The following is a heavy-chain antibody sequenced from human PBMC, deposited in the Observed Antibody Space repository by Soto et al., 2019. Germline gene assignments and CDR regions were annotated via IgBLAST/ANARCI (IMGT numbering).Heavy chain of an antibody. CDR1: GGTFSSYA. CDR3: ARAPRYYDILTGYSMGGRYFDY. CDR2: IIPIFGTV. Sequence: SVKVSCKASGGTFSSYAISWVRQAPGQGLEWMGGIIPIFGTVNYAQEFQGRVTITADKSTSTAYMELSSLRSEDTAVYYCARAPRYYDILTGYSMGGRYFDYWGQGTLVTVSS. V-gene: IGHV1-69*06. D-gene: IGHD3-9*01. J-gene: IGHJ4*02.